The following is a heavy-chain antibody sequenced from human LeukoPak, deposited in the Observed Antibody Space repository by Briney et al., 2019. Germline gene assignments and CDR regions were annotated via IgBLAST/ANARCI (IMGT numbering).Heavy chain of an antibody. CDR3: ARDLEWELPGAPGMDV. J-gene: IGHJ6*02. CDR2: IYSGGST. V-gene: IGHV3-66*01. Sequence: GGSLRLSCAASGFTVSSNYMSWVRQAPGEGLEWVSVIYSGGSTYYADSVKGRFTISRDNSKNTLYLQMNSLRAEDTAVYYCARDLEWELPGAPGMDVWGQGTTVTVSS. CDR1: GFTVSSNY. D-gene: IGHD1-26*01.